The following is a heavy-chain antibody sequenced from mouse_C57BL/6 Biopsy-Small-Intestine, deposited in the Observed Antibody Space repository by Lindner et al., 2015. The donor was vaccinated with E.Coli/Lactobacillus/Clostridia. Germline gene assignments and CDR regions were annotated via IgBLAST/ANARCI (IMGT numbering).Heavy chain of an antibody. D-gene: IGHD1-1*01. Sequence: VQLQESGPELVKPGASVKMSCKASGYTFTDYNMHWLKQSHGNSLEWIGYINPTNGGATYNQRFKDRATLTVNKSSSTAYMELRSLTSEDSAVYYCARGYGSRYYYAMDYWGRGTSVTVSS. CDR3: ARGYGSRYYYAMDY. J-gene: IGHJ4*01. CDR1: GYTFTDYN. V-gene: IGHV1-22*01. CDR2: INPTNGGA.